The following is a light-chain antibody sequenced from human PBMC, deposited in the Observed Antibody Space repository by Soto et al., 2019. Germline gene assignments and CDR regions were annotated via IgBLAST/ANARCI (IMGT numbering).Light chain of an antibody. Sequence: EIVMTQSPATLSVSPGERATLSCRASQSVSSNLAWYQQKPGQAPRLLIYGASTRATGIPARFSGSGSGTELTLTISSMQSEDFAVYYCQQYNTRPHPLTFVGGTKVEI. CDR3: QQYNTRPHPLT. J-gene: IGKJ4*01. CDR2: GAS. CDR1: QSVSSN. V-gene: IGKV3-15*01.